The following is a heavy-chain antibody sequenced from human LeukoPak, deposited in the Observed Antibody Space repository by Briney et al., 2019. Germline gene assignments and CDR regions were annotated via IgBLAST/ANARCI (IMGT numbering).Heavy chain of an antibody. D-gene: IGHD2-2*01. CDR3: ARGSTGYCSSTSCYEVDY. V-gene: IGHV4-34*01. Sequence: SETLSLTCAVYGRSFSGYYWSWIRQPPGKGLEWIGEINHSGSTNYNPSLKSRVTISVDTSKNQFSLKLSSVTAADTAVYYCARGSTGYCSSTSCYEVDYWGQGTLVTVSS. J-gene: IGHJ4*02. CDR1: GRSFSGYY. CDR2: INHSGST.